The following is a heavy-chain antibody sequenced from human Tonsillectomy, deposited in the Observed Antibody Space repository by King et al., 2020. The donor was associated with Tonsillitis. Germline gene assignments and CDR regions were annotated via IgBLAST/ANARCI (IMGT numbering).Heavy chain of an antibody. D-gene: IGHD3-3*01. CDR2: IYWNDDK. CDR3: AHRPFWGGYPATYYFDY. V-gene: IGHV2-5*01. J-gene: IGHJ4*02. Sequence: TLKESGPTLVKPTQPLTLTCTFSGFSLSTSGVGVGWIRQPPGKALEWLALIYWNDDKRYSPSLKSRLTITKDTSKNQVVLTMTNMDPVDTATYYCAHRPFWGGYPATYYFDYWGQGTLVTVSS. CDR1: GFSLSTSGVG.